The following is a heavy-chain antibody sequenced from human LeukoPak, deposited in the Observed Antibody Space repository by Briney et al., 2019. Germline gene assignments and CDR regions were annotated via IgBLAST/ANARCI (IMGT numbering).Heavy chain of an antibody. CDR3: ARALQTRLSAPEY. Sequence: GGSLRLSCEASGFSFSNYVMSWVRQAPGEGLEWVSAITGSSDRTYYADSAKGRFSISRDNSRNTLYLQMNSLRAEDTAFYYCARALQTRLSAPEYWGQGTLVSVSS. J-gene: IGHJ4*02. V-gene: IGHV3-23*01. D-gene: IGHD2/OR15-2a*01. CDR2: ITGSSDRT. CDR1: GFSFSNYV.